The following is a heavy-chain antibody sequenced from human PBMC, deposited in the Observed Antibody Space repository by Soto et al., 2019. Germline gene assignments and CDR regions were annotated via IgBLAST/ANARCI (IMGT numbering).Heavy chain of an antibody. CDR2: IIPIFGTA. CDR3: ATQSPAAKTPITLYGMDV. D-gene: IGHD2-2*01. CDR1: GGTFSSSV. Sequence: ASVKVSCKASGGTFSSSVISWVRQAPGQGLEWMGGIIPIFGTANYAQKFQGRVTITADESTSTAYMELSSLRSEDTAVYYCATQSPAAKTPITLYGMDVWGQGTTVTVSS. J-gene: IGHJ6*02. V-gene: IGHV1-69*13.